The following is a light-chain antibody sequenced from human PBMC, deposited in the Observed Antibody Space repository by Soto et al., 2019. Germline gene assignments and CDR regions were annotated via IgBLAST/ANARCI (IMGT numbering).Light chain of an antibody. Sequence: QSALTQPASVSGSPGQSITISCTGTSSDVGGYNYVSWYQHHPGRAPKLMIYDVTNRPSGVSNRFSGSKSGNTASLTISGHQAEDAADYYCSSYTSSSTLVFGGGTKLTVL. CDR3: SSYTSSSTLV. V-gene: IGLV2-14*03. CDR2: DVT. CDR1: SSDVGGYNY. J-gene: IGLJ2*01.